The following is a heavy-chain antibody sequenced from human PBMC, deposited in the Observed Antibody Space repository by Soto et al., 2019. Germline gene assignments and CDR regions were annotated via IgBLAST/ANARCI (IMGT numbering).Heavy chain of an antibody. CDR1: GFTLSGSA. V-gene: IGHV3-73*02. CDR2: IRSKTHSYAT. CDR3: TRSGGSYSFGY. J-gene: IGHJ4*02. D-gene: IGHD1-26*01. Sequence: EVQLVESGGGLVQPGESLKLSCAASGFTLSGSAVHWVRQASGKGLEWVGRIRSKTHSYATEYIASVKGRFTMSRDDSKNTAYLQMNGLKTEDTAVYYCTRSGGSYSFGYWGQGTLVTVSS.